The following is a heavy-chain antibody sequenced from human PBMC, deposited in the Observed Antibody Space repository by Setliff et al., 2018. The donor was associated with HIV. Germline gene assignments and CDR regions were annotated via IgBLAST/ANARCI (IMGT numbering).Heavy chain of an antibody. Sequence: ASVKVSCKASGYTFIKYYMHWVRQAPGQGLEWMGIIDPSGGSTRYAQKFQGRVTMTRDTSTNTVYMELSSLRSEDTAVYYCGRDSSFGERPNWFDPWGRGTLVTVSS. CDR1: GYTFIKYY. V-gene: IGHV1-46*01. CDR2: IDPSGGST. D-gene: IGHD3-10*01. J-gene: IGHJ5*02. CDR3: GRDSSFGERPNWFDP.